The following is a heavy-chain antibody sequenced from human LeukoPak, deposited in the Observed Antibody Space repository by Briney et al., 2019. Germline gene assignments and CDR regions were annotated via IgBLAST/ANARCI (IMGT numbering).Heavy chain of an antibody. CDR3: ARNRGATGYYWVDY. D-gene: IGHD3-22*01. CDR1: GFTFRSYG. V-gene: IGHV3-30*03. CDR2: ISTDWSNK. J-gene: IGHJ4*02. Sequence: GGSLRLSCAASGFTFRSYGMHWVRQAPGKGLEWVAVISTDWSNKYYADSVKGRFTISRDNSKNTLYLQMNSPRAEDTAIYYCARNRGATGYYWVDYWGQGTLVTVSS.